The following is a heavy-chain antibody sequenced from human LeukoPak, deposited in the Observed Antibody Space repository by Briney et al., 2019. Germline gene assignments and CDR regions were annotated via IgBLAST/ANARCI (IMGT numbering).Heavy chain of an antibody. Sequence: PSETLSLTCTVSGYSISSGYYWGWIRQPPGEGLEWIANIYHSGNTYYNPSLKSRVTISVDTSRNQFSLKLSSVTAADTAVYYCARHEAAAGLSFFDYWGQGTLVTVSS. CDR2: IYHSGNT. J-gene: IGHJ4*02. V-gene: IGHV4-38-2*02. D-gene: IGHD6-13*01. CDR1: GYSISSGYY. CDR3: ARHEAAAGLSFFDY.